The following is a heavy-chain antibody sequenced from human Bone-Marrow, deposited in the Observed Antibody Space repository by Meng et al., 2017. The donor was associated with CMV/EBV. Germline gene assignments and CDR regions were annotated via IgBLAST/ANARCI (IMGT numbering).Heavy chain of an antibody. J-gene: IGHJ3*02. CDR1: GFTFSSYW. Sequence: GESLKISCAASGFTFSSYWMHWVRQAPGKGLVWVSRINSDGSSTSYADSVKGRFTISRDNAKNTLYLQMNSLRAEDTAVYYCARAIVGATLDAFDIWGQGTRVTGSS. V-gene: IGHV3-74*01. CDR2: INSDGSST. D-gene: IGHD1-26*01. CDR3: ARAIVGATLDAFDI.